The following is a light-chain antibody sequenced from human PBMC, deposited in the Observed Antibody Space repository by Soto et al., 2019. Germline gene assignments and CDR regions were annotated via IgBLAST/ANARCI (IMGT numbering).Light chain of an antibody. CDR2: WAS. J-gene: IGKJ4*01. CDR1: QSVLYSSNNKNY. V-gene: IGKV4-1*01. CDR3: QQYYGTPLT. Sequence: DIVMTQSPDSLAVSLGERATMACKSSQSVLYSSNNKNYLAWYQQKAGQPPKLLIYWASTRESGVPDRFSGSGSGADFTLTISSLQAEDVAVYYCQQYYGTPLTFGGGTKVEIK.